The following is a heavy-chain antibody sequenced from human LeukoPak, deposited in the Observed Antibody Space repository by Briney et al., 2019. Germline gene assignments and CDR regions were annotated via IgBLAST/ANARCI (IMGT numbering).Heavy chain of an antibody. Sequence: GGSLRLSCAASGFTFSSYSMNWVRQAPGKWLEWVSYISSSSSTIYYAESVKGRFNISRDNSKNTLYLQMNSLRAEDTAVYYCARDLDYDYVWGSPLYWGQGTLVTVSS. V-gene: IGHV3-48*01. CDR1: GFTFSSYS. D-gene: IGHD3-16*01. CDR3: ARDLDYDYVWGSPLY. CDR2: ISSSSSTI. J-gene: IGHJ4*02.